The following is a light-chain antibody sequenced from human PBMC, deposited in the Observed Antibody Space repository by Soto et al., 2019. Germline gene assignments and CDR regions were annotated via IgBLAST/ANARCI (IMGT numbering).Light chain of an antibody. CDR2: AAS. Sequence: DIQMTQSPLSLSASAGDKVTITCRASQAIRNNLAWYQQKPGKVPTLLIYAASTLQSGVPSRFSGSGSWTDFTLTISSLQPEDVATYYCQKYYSVPFTVGPGTKVESK. V-gene: IGKV1-27*01. CDR3: QKYYSVPFT. CDR1: QAIRNN. J-gene: IGKJ3*01.